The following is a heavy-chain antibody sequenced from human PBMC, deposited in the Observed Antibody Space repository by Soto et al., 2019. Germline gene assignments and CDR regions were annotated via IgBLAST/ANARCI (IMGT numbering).Heavy chain of an antibody. CDR2: IYPGDSDT. V-gene: IGHV5-51*01. D-gene: IGHD6-19*01. Sequence: PGESLKISCKGSGYSFTSYWIGWVRQMPGKGLEWMGIIYPGDSDTRYSPSFQGQVTISADKSISTAYLQWSSLKASDTAMYYCARFQRKKSSSGWCPRKTENGMDVWGQGTTVTAP. CDR1: GYSFTSYW. J-gene: IGHJ6*02. CDR3: ARFQRKKSSSGWCPRKTENGMDV.